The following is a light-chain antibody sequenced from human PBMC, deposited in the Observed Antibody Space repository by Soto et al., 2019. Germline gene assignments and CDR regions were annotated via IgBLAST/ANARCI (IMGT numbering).Light chain of an antibody. CDR1: QSVTTQ. CDR3: QQYGGSTRT. J-gene: IGKJ1*01. V-gene: IGKV3-20*01. Sequence: IVLTQSPGTLSLSPGERATLSCRASQSVTTQLALYQQKPGQAPRLIIHGASSRATGVPDRITGSGSGTDFTLSISRLEPEDFAVYYCQQYGGSTRTFGQGTKVEIK. CDR2: GAS.